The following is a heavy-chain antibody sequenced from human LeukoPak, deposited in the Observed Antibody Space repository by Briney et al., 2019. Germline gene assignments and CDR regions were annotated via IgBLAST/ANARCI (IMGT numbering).Heavy chain of an antibody. CDR1: GGSISSGGYS. Sequence: SETLSLTCAVSGGSISSGGYSWSWIRQPPGKGQEWIGYIYYNGDTYYNPSLKSRVTVSIDTSKNQFSLKLSSVTVADTAVYYCARDSHYSTSSPYYYYYTNVWGEGTTVIVSS. J-gene: IGHJ6*03. CDR3: ARDSHYSTSSPYYYYYTNV. CDR2: IYYNGDT. D-gene: IGHD6-6*01. V-gene: IGHV4-30-4*07.